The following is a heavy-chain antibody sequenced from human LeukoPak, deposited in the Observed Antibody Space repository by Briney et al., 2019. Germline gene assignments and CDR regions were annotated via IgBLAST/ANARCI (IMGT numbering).Heavy chain of an antibody. J-gene: IGHJ5*02. D-gene: IGHD2-2*01. V-gene: IGHV3-23*01. Sequence: PGGSLRLSCAASGFTFSSYAMSWVRQAPGKGLEWVSAISGGGGSTYYADSVKGRFTISRDNSKNTLYLQMNSLRAEDTAVYYCAKGSPCSTSCPEGNWFDPWGQGTLVTVSS. CDR1: GFTFSSYA. CDR3: AKGSPCSTSCPEGNWFDP. CDR2: ISGGGGST.